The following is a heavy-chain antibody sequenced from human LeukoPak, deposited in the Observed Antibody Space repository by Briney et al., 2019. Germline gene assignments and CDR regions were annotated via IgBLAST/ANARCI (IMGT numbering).Heavy chain of an antibody. CDR1: GYSFTSYW. J-gene: IGHJ4*02. D-gene: IGHD2-2*01. Sequence: KPGESLKISCKGSGYSFTSYWIGWLRQMPGKGLEWMGIIYPGDSDTRYSPSFQGQVTISADKSISTAYLQWSSLKASDTAMYYCARPYCSSTSCYSFAYWGQGTLVTVSS. V-gene: IGHV5-51*03. CDR2: IYPGDSDT. CDR3: ARPYCSSTSCYSFAY.